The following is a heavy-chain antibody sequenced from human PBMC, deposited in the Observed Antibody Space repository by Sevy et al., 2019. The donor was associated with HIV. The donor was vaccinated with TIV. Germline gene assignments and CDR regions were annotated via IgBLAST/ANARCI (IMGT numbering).Heavy chain of an antibody. CDR1: GFRFGDYA. Sequence: GGSLRLSCTSSGFRFGDYALTWVRQAPGKGLEWVGFISSKIYGGTPEYAASVKGRFTISRDDSRSTAYLQVNSLKTEDTGVYYCARLWGTISPSYYFDLDVWGQGTTVTVSS. V-gene: IGHV3-49*04. J-gene: IGHJ6*02. CDR3: ARLWGTISPSYYFDLDV. CDR2: ISSKIYGGTP. D-gene: IGHD3-16*01.